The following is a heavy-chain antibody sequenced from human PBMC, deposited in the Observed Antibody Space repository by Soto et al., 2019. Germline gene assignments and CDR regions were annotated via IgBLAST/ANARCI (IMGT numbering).Heavy chain of an antibody. J-gene: IGHJ6*02. D-gene: IGHD6-6*01. CDR1: GGSVSSGSYY. Sequence: SETLSLTCTVSGGSVSSGSYYWSWIRQPPGKGLEWIGYIYYSGSTNYNPSLKSRVTISVDTSKNQFSLKLSSVPAADTAVYYCASGYSSSSYYYYGMDVWGQGTTVTVSS. CDR3: ASGYSSSSYYYYGMDV. V-gene: IGHV4-61*01. CDR2: IYYSGST.